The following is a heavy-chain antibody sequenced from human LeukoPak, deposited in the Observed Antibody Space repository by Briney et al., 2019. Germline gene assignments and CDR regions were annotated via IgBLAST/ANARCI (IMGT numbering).Heavy chain of an antibody. CDR1: GGSISSYY. V-gene: IGHV4-59*01. CDR2: IYYSGST. D-gene: IGHD2-8*01. Sequence: PSETLSLTCTVSGGSISSYYWSWIRQPPGKGLEWIGYIYYSGSTNYNPSLKSRVTISVDTSKNQFSLKLSSVTAADTAVYYYATANLYSDAFDYWGQGTLVTVSS. J-gene: IGHJ4*02. CDR3: ATANLYSDAFDY.